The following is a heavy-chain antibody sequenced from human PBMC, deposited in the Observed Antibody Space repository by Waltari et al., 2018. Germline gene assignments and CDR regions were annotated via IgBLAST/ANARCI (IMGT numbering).Heavy chain of an antibody. J-gene: IGHJ4*02. CDR1: GYSFTNYW. V-gene: IGHV5-51*03. D-gene: IGHD2-2*01. CDR2: IDPGDSDT. CDR3: ARFTRYCSSTTCQRIDY. Sequence: EVQLVQSGAEVKKPGESLHISCKGSGYSFTNYWIGWVRQMSGKGLEWMGIIDPGDSDTRYRPSFQGQVTISADKSTSIASLQWSSLKASDTAMYYCARFTRYCSSTTCQRIDYWGQGTLVTVSS.